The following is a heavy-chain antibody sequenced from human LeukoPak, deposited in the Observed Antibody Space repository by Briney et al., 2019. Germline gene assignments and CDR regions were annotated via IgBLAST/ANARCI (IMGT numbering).Heavy chain of an antibody. CDR1: GGSISSYY. Sequence: SETLSLTCTVSGGSISSYYWSWIRQPPGKGLEWIGYIYYSGTTNYNPSLKSRVTISVDTSKNQFSLKLSSVTAADTAVYYCARLSSGTLYLDYWGQGTLVTVSS. CDR2: IYYSGTT. D-gene: IGHD6-6*01. CDR3: ARLSSGTLYLDY. V-gene: IGHV4-59*01. J-gene: IGHJ4*02.